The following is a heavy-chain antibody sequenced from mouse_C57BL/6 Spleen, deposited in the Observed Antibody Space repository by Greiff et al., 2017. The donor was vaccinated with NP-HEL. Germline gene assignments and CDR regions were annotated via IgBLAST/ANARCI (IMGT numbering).Heavy chain of an antibody. CDR1: GYTFTSYW. CDR3: ARGNDYDDGDWYFDV. J-gene: IGHJ1*03. D-gene: IGHD2-4*01. Sequence: QVHVKQPGAELVKPGASVKLSCKASGYTFTSYWMHWVKQRPGQGLEWIGMIHPNSGSTNYNEKFKSKATLTVDKSSSTAYMQLSSLTSEDSAVYYCARGNDYDDGDWYFDVWGTGTTVTVSS. V-gene: IGHV1-64*01. CDR2: IHPNSGST.